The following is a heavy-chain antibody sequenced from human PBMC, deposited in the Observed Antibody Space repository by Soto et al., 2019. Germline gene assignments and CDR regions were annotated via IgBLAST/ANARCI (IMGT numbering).Heavy chain of an antibody. CDR3: AKGSGEDRYFDWDDAFDI. D-gene: IGHD3-9*01. J-gene: IGHJ3*02. V-gene: IGHV3-30*18. CDR2: ISYDGSNK. Sequence: GGSLRLSCAASGFTFSSYGMHWVRQAPGKGLEWVAVISYDGSNKYYADSVKGRFTISRDNSKNTLYLQMNSLRAEDTAVYYCAKGSGEDRYFDWDDAFDIWGQGTMVTVSS. CDR1: GFTFSSYG.